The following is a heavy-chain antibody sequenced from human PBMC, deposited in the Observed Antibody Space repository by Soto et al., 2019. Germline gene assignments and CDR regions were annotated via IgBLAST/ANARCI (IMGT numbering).Heavy chain of an antibody. D-gene: IGHD5-12*01. V-gene: IGHV1-69*13. J-gene: IGHJ5*02. CDR2: VIPIFGTA. CDR1: GGTFSSYA. Sequence: SVKVSCKASGGTFSSYAISWVRQAPGQGLEWVGGVIPIFGTANYAQKFQGRVTITADESTSTAYMELSSLRSEDTAVYYCARDIRRRDGYNLVWFDPWGQGTLVTVSS. CDR3: ARDIRRRDGYNLVWFDP.